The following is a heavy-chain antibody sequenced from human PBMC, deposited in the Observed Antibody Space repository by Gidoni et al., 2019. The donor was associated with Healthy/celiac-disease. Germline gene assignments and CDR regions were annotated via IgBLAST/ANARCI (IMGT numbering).Heavy chain of an antibody. CDR3: AREGVVVPAAIIWFDP. Sequence: QVQLQESGPGLVKPSQTLSLTCTVAGGSISSGSYYWSWIRQPAGKGLEWIGRIYNSGSTNYNPSLKSRVTISVDTSKNQFSLKLSSVTAADTAVYYCAREGVVVPAAIIWFDPWGQGTLVTVSS. V-gene: IGHV4-61*02. CDR1: GGSISSGSYY. J-gene: IGHJ5*02. D-gene: IGHD2-2*02. CDR2: IYNSGST.